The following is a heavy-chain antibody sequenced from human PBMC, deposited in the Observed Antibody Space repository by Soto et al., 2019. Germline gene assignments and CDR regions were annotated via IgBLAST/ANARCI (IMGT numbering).Heavy chain of an antibody. Sequence: SETLSLTCAAYGGSFSGYYWSWIRQPPGKGLEWIGEINHSGSTNYNPSLKSRVTISVDTSKNQFSLKLSSVTAADTAVYYCARVLDDYYYYCLDVWRQGTKVTV. CDR2: INHSGST. V-gene: IGHV4-34*01. CDR3: ARVLDDYYYYCLDV. J-gene: IGHJ6*02. CDR1: GGSFSGYY.